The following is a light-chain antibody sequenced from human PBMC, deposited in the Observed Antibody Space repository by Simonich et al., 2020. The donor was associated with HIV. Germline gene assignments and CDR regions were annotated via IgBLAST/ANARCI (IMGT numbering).Light chain of an antibody. Sequence: QAVLTQPASLSASPGASASLTCTLRSGLNVGTYRIYWYQQKPRSPPQYLLTYKSDSDKQQGFGVPSRFSGSKHASANAGILLISGLQAEDEADYYCMIWHSSAWVFGGGTKLTVL. CDR3: MIWHSSAWV. J-gene: IGLJ3*02. CDR2: YKSDSDK. CDR1: SGLNVGTYR. V-gene: IGLV5-45*01.